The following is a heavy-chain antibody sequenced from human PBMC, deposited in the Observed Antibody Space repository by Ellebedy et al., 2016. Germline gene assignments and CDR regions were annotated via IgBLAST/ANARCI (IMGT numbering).Heavy chain of an antibody. Sequence: SETLSLTCTVSGGSISNSDYYWGWIRQPPGKGLEWIGSFYWRGSTYYNPSLKSRVTISADTSTNHFSLRLSSVTAADTAVYYCYVGYYYYYCVDVWGQGTTVTVSS. CDR2: FYWRGST. CDR3: YVGYYYYYCVDV. V-gene: IGHV4-39*02. CDR1: GGSISNSDYY. J-gene: IGHJ6*02. D-gene: IGHD3-10*02.